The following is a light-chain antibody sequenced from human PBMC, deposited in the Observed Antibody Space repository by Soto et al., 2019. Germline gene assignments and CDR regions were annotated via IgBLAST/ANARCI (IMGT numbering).Light chain of an antibody. V-gene: IGLV1-51*01. J-gene: IGLJ3*02. CDR1: SPNIGGNS. Sequence: QSVLTQPPSVSAAPGQKVTISCSGSSPNIGGNSVSWYQHLPGTAPKLLIYDNNKRPSGIPDRFSGSRSGTSATLGITGLQAGDEGDYYCGGWDSSLSVVVFGGGTKLTVL. CDR2: DNN. CDR3: GGWDSSLSVVV.